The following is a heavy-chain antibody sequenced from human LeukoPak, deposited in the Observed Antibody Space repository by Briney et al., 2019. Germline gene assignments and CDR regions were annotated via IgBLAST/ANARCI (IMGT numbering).Heavy chain of an antibody. CDR2: IYYSGST. J-gene: IGHJ5*02. D-gene: IGHD4-23*01. CDR1: GGSISSGGYY. V-gene: IGHV4-31*03. Sequence: SQTLSLTCTVSGGSISSGGYYWSWIRQHPGKGLEWIGYIYYSGSTYYNPSLKSRVTISVDTSKNQFSLKLSSVTAADTAVYYRARVDYGGRNWFDPWGQGTLVTVSS. CDR3: ARVDYGGRNWFDP.